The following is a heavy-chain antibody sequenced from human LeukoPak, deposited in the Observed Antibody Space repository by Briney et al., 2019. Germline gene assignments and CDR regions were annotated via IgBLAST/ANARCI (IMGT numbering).Heavy chain of an antibody. CDR2: IYHSGST. J-gene: IGHJ4*02. CDR1: GGSISSSNW. D-gene: IGHD3-10*01. Sequence: SETLSLTCAVSGGSISSSNWWSWVRQPPGKGLEWVGEIYHSGSTNYNPSLKSRVTISVDKSKNQFSLKLSSVTAADTAVYYCARGYGSGSYYSYFDYWGQGTLVTVSS. CDR3: ARGYGSGSYYSYFDY. V-gene: IGHV4-4*02.